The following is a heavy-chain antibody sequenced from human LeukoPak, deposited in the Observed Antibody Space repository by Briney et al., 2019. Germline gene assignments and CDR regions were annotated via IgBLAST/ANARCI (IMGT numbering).Heavy chain of an antibody. CDR1: GFTFSDYY. D-gene: IGHD2-2*01. CDR3: ARDRTPLRYCDSTSCRNDAFDI. J-gene: IGHJ3*02. Sequence: GGSLRLSCAASGFTFSDYYMSWIRQAPGKGLEWVSYISRSGGTIYYAESVKGRFTISRDNAKKSLYLQLNSLRAEDTAVYYCARDRTPLRYCDSTSCRNDAFDIWGQGTMVTVSS. CDR2: ISRSGGTI. V-gene: IGHV3-11*04.